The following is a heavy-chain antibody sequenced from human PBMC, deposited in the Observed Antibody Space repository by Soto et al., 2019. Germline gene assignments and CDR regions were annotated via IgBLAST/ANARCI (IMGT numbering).Heavy chain of an antibody. J-gene: IGHJ6*02. V-gene: IGHV4-61*03. CDR2: ISYTGRT. CDR1: CDSVTSGSYY. Sequence: SETLSLTCIVSCDSVTSGSYYWTWLRQPPGKGLEWIGYISYTGRTKYNPSLQSRVTISVDTSKNDFSLNLSSVTAADTAVYFCAREWGLLPYYVMNVWGHGTAVTVSS. CDR3: AREWGLLPYYVMNV. D-gene: IGHD7-27*01.